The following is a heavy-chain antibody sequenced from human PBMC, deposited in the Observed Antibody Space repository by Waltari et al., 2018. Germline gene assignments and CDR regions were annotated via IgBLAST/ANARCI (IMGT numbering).Heavy chain of an antibody. CDR1: GFPFRSYA. CDR3: AKLVVVTSYFDY. J-gene: IGHJ4*02. Sequence: EVQLLESGGGLVQPGGSLRLSCAASGFPFRSYALSWVRQAPGKGLEWVSAISGSGGSTYYADSVKGRFTISRDNSKNTLYLQMNSLRAEDTAVYYCAKLVVVTSYFDYWGQGTLVTVSS. V-gene: IGHV3-23*01. D-gene: IGHD2-21*02. CDR2: ISGSGGST.